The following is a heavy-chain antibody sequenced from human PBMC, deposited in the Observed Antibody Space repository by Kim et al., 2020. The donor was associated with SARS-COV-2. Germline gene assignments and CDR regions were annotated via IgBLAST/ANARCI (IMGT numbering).Heavy chain of an antibody. J-gene: IGHJ4*02. CDR3: AKLLVGDYDSSGPLWY. Sequence: GGSLRLSCAASGFTFSSYAMSWVRQAPGKGLEWVSAISGSGGSTYYADSVKGRFTISRDNSKNTLYLQMNSLRAEDTAVYYCAKLLVGDYDSSGPLWYWGQGNLVTVSS. CDR2: ISGSGGST. D-gene: IGHD3-22*01. V-gene: IGHV3-23*01. CDR1: GFTFSSYA.